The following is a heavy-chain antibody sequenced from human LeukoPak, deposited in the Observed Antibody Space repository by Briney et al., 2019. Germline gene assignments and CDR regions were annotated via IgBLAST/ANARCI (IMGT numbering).Heavy chain of an antibody. Sequence: GGSLRLSCAASGFTFSSYGMHWVRQAPGKGLEWVAVISYDGSNKYYADSVKGRFTISRDNSKNTLYLQMNSLRAEDTAVYYCARVRRSGWYGYNWFDPWGQGTLVTVSS. CDR1: GFTFSSYG. J-gene: IGHJ5*02. CDR3: ARVRRSGWYGYNWFDP. CDR2: ISYDGSNK. V-gene: IGHV3-30*03. D-gene: IGHD6-19*01.